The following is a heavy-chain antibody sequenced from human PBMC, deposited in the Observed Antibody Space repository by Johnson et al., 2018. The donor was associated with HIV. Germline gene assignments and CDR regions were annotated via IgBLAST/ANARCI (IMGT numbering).Heavy chain of an antibody. CDR1: GFTFDDYG. Sequence: MQLVESGGGAVRPGGSLRISCAASGFTFDDYGMSWVRQAPGKGLEWVSGINWSGGSTGYADSVKGRFTISRDNSKNTLYLQMNSLRAEDTAVYYCAKDREWLVPTPLDAFDIWGQGTMVTVSS. CDR3: AKDREWLVPTPLDAFDI. J-gene: IGHJ3*02. CDR2: INWSGGST. V-gene: IGHV3-20*04. D-gene: IGHD6-19*01.